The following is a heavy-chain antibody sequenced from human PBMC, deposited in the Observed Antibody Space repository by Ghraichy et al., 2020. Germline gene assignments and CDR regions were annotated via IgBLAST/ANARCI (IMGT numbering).Heavy chain of an antibody. D-gene: IGHD3-3*01. CDR1: GGSISSGGYY. J-gene: IGHJ6*02. CDR2: IYYSGST. CDR3: ARRSGYIVGGMDV. V-gene: IGHV4-31*03. Sequence: SKTLSLTCTVSGGSISSGGYYWSWIRQHPGKGLEWIGYIYYSGSTSYNPSLKSRVTISVDTSKNQFSLKLSSVTAADTAVYYCARRSGYIVGGMDVWGQGTTVTVSS.